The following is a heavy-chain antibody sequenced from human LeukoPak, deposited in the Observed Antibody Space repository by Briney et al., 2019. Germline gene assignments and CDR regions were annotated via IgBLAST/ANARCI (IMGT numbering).Heavy chain of an antibody. V-gene: IGHV4-38-2*02. D-gene: IGHD3-10*01. CDR3: ARGTGVRGVMVY. CDR1: GYSISSGHY. CDR2: INHSGST. Sequence: SETLSLTCTVSGYSISSGHYWGWIRQPPGKGLEWIGEINHSGSTNYNPSLKSRVTISVDTSKNQFSLKLSSVTAADTAVYYCARGTGVRGVMVYWGQGTLVTVSS. J-gene: IGHJ4*02.